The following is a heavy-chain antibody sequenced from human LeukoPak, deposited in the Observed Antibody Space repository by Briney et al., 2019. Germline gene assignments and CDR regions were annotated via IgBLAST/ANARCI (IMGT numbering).Heavy chain of an antibody. CDR3: ARVGYTSYYYYGMDV. D-gene: IGHD6-13*01. CDR1: GFTFSSYA. CDR2: ISSNGGST. V-gene: IGHV3-64*01. Sequence: GGSLRLSCAASGFTFSSYAMHWVRQAPGKGLEYASAISSNGGSTYYANSVKGRFTISRDNSKNTLYLQMGSLRAEDMAVYYCARVGYTSYYYYGMDVWGQGTTVTVSS. J-gene: IGHJ6*02.